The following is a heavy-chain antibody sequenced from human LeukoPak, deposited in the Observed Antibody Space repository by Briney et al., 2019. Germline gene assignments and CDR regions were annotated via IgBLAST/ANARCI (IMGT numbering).Heavy chain of an antibody. Sequence: PSETLSLTCTVSGGSISSYYWSWIRQPPGKGLEWIGYIYYSGSTNYNPSLKSRVTISVDTSKNQFSLKLSSVTAADTAVYYCARDGQYYDSAFDIWGQGTMATVSS. J-gene: IGHJ3*02. CDR3: ARDGQYYDSAFDI. D-gene: IGHD3-22*01. CDR2: IYYSGST. V-gene: IGHV4-59*01. CDR1: GGSISSYY.